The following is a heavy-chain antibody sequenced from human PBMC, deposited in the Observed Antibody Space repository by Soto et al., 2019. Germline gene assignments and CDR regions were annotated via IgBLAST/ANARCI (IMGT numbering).Heavy chain of an antibody. CDR2: ISYDGSNK. V-gene: IGHV3-30-3*01. CDR1: GFTFSSYA. CDR3: AREGGSWGDYGDYGADY. J-gene: IGHJ4*02. Sequence: QVQLVEFGGGVVQPGRSLRLSCAASGFTFSSYAMHWVRQAPGKGLEWVAVISYDGSNKYYADSVKGRFTISRDNSKNTLYLQMNSLRAEDTAVYYCAREGGSWGDYGDYGADYWGQGTLVTVSS. D-gene: IGHD4-17*01.